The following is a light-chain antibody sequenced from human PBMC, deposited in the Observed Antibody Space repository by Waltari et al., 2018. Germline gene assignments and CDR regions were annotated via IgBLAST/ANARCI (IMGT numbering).Light chain of an antibody. CDR2: RNN. J-gene: IGLJ2*01. V-gene: IGLV1-47*01. Sequence: QSVLTQPPSASGTPGQRVTISCSGSSPNIGSNYVYWYQQLPGTAPKLLIYRNNPRPSGFPDRFAGSKSGTSASLAISGLRSEDEADYYCAAWDDSLSGPVFGGGTKLTVL. CDR1: SPNIGSNY. CDR3: AAWDDSLSGPV.